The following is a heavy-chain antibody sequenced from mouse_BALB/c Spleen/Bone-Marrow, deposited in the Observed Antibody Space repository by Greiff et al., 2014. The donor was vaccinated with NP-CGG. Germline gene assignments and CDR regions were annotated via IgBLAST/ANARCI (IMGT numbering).Heavy chain of an antibody. CDR1: GFSFTDTY. CDR2: IHLSDSDS. J-gene: IGHJ3*01. D-gene: IGHD3-3*01. CDR3: TSYDLTTRAFAY. V-gene: IGHV1-74*01. Sequence: VQVEQSGAELVKPGASVKLSCTASGFSFTDTYMHWVKQRPEQGLEWIGRIHLSDSDSRLNQKFKDKATMTVDKSSSTAYMQLSSRTSEDSAVYYCTSYDLTTRAFAYWGQGTLVTVSA.